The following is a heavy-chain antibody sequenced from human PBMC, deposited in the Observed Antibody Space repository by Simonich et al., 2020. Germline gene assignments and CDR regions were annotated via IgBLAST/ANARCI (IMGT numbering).Heavy chain of an antibody. CDR3: ARANECDY. CDR1: GFTFSSYC. Sequence: EVQLVESGGGLVKPGGSLRLSCAASGFTFSSYCRNWVRQAPGKGLECVSSISSSSSYLSYADSVNGRFTIPRDNAKNSLYLQMNSLRAEDTAVYYCARANECDYWGQGTLVTVSS. D-gene: IGHD1-1*01. J-gene: IGHJ4*02. CDR2: ISSSSSYL. V-gene: IGHV3-21*01.